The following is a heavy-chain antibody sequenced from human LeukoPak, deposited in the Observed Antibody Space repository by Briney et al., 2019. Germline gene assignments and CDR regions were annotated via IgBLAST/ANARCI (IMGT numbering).Heavy chain of an antibody. Sequence: GGSLRLSCVASGFPFSSYWMTWVRQAPGKGLEWVAVISYDGSNKYYADSVKGRFTISRDNSKNTLYLQMNSLRAEDTAVYYCARVPYDFWSGSFDYWGQGTLVTVSS. CDR3: ARVPYDFWSGSFDY. J-gene: IGHJ4*02. CDR1: GFPFSSYW. D-gene: IGHD3-3*01. V-gene: IGHV3-30-3*01. CDR2: ISYDGSNK.